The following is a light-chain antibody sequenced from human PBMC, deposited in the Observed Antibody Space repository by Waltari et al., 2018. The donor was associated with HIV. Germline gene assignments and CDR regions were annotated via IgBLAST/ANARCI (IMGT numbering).Light chain of an antibody. Sequence: SSELTQDPAVSVALGQTVRITCQGDSLRSYYASWYQQKPGQAPVLVSYGKNNRPSGIPDRFSCSSSGNTASLTITGAQAEDEADYYCNSRDSSGNHPVFGGGTKLTVL. CDR3: NSRDSSGNHPV. CDR2: GKN. CDR1: SLRSYY. V-gene: IGLV3-19*01. J-gene: IGLJ2*01.